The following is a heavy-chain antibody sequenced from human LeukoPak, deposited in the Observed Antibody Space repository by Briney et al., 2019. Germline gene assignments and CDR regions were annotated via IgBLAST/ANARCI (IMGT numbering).Heavy chain of an antibody. Sequence: SQTLSLTCAISGDSVSSNSAAWNWIRQSPSRGLEWLGRTYYRSKWSNDYAVSVKSRITISPDTSKNQFSLQLSSVTPEDTAVYYCAREVDLEAVTAVNFDFWGQGTLVTVSS. CDR1: GDSVSSNSAA. V-gene: IGHV6-1*01. J-gene: IGHJ4*02. CDR3: AREVDLEAVTAVNFDF. CDR2: TYYRSKWSN. D-gene: IGHD2-21*02.